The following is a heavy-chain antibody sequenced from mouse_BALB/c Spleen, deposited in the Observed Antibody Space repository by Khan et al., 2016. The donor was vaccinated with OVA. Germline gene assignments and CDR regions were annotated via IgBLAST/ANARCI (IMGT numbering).Heavy chain of an antibody. V-gene: IGHV1-20*02. J-gene: IGHJ2*01. D-gene: IGHD1-1*01. CDR3: ARQNGSDFDY. Sequence: VQLKESGPELVKPGASVKISCKASGYSFTGYFMNWVMQSHGKSLEWIGRINPHIGETLYNQKLKVKATLTVDESSRTVHMELRSLASEDSAVYYCARQNGSDFDYWGQGTTLTVSS. CDR2: INPHIGET. CDR1: GYSFTGYF.